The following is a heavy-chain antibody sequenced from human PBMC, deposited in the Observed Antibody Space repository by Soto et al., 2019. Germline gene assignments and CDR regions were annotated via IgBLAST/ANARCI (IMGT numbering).Heavy chain of an antibody. CDR3: AREACSGGSCYSFHWFDP. CDR1: GGSISSGGYS. CDR2: IYHSGST. Sequence: TLSLTCAVSGGSISSGGYSWSWIRQPPGKGLEWIGYIYHSGSTYYNPSLKSRVTISVDTSKNQFSLKLSSVTAADTAVYYCAREACSGGSCYSFHWFDPWGQGTLVTVSS. V-gene: IGHV4-30-2*01. D-gene: IGHD2-15*01. J-gene: IGHJ5*02.